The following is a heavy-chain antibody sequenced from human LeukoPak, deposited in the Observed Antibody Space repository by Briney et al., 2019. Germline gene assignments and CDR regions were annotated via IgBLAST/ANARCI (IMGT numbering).Heavy chain of an antibody. V-gene: IGHV3-48*03. CDR1: GFTFSTYE. CDR2: ISNSGSTI. Sequence: PGGSLRLSCAASGFTFSTYEMNWVRQAPGKGLEWVSCISNSGSTIYYADSVKGRFTISRDNAKNSLYLQMNSLRVEDTAVYYCAGGHSSGYYPIDYWGQGTLVTVSS. J-gene: IGHJ4*02. D-gene: IGHD3-22*01. CDR3: AGGHSSGYYPIDY.